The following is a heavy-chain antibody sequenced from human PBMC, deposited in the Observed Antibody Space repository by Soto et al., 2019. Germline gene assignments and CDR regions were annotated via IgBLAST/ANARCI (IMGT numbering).Heavy chain of an antibody. CDR1: GGSISSGGYS. V-gene: IGHV4-30-2*01. CDR2: IYHSGST. CDR3: ARGGGPRGYGDYNWFDP. Sequence: QLQLQESGSGLVKPSQTLSLTCAVSGGSISSGGYSWSWIRQPPGKGLEWIGYIYHSGSTYYNPSLMGEVTISVGRAKSQVAVKLGSVTAADTAVYYCARGGGPRGYGDYNWFDPWGQGTLVTVSS. D-gene: IGHD4-17*01. J-gene: IGHJ5*02.